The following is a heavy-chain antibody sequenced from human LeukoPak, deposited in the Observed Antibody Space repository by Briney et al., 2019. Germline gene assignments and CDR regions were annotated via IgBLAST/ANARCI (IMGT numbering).Heavy chain of an antibody. J-gene: IGHJ6*02. Sequence: GASVKVSCKVSEYTLTELSMHWVRQAPGKGLEWMGGFDPEDGETIYAQKFQGRVTMTEDTSTDTAYMELSSLRSEDTAVYYCATREGSNSGSYYGDFASYYYYGMDVWGQGTTVTVSS. V-gene: IGHV1-24*01. CDR2: FDPEDGET. CDR3: ATREGSNSGSYYGDFASYYYYGMDV. D-gene: IGHD1-26*01. CDR1: EYTLTELS.